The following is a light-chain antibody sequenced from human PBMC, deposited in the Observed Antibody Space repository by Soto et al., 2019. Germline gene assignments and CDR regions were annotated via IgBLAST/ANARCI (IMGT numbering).Light chain of an antibody. Sequence: EIVMTQSPATLSVSPGEKVPLSCRASQSISSNLAWYQQKPGKAPRLLIYGASTRATGIPASFSGSGSGKEFPLTISSVQSEDFAVYYCQQYNNWPRTFGQGTKVEFK. CDR2: GAS. J-gene: IGKJ1*01. V-gene: IGKV3-15*01. CDR3: QQYNNWPRT. CDR1: QSISSN.